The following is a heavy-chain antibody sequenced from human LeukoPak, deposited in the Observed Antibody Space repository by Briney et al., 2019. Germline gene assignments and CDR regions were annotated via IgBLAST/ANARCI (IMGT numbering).Heavy chain of an antibody. D-gene: IGHD3-22*01. Sequence: GGSLRLSCAASGFTVSSNYMSWVRQAPGKGLEWVSVIYSGGGTYYADSVKGRFTISRDNSKNTLYLQMNSLRAEDTAVYYCATAGRGYYDSSGYYFDYWGQGTLVTVPS. CDR2: IYSGGGT. J-gene: IGHJ4*02. CDR1: GFTVSSNY. V-gene: IGHV3-53*01. CDR3: ATAGRGYYDSSGYYFDY.